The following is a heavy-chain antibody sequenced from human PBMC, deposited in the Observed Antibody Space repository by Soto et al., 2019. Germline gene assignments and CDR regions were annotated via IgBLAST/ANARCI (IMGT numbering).Heavy chain of an antibody. V-gene: IGHV3-30*18. CDR1: GFIFSSYG. CDR2: ISSDGSEE. D-gene: IGHD7-27*01. J-gene: IGHJ3*01. Sequence: QVRLVESGGGEVQPGGSLRLSCTASGFIFSSYGMHWVRQAPGKGPVWVAFISSDGSEEYYTDSVKGRFNISRDASKNKLYLQMNSLRVEDTAVYYCAKRLGNDVFDVWGQGTMVTVSS. CDR3: AKRLGNDVFDV.